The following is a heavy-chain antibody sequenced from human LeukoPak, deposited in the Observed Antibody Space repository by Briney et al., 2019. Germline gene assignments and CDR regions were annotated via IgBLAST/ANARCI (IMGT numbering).Heavy chain of an antibody. CDR1: GGSISSGGYY. Sequence: SETLSLTCTVSGGSISSGGYYWSWIRQHPGKGLEWIGYIYYSGSTYYNPSLKSRATISVDTSKNQFSLKLSSVTAADTAVYYCARAGDIVVVPAAGQDWFDPWGQGTLVTVSS. CDR3: ARAGDIVVVPAAGQDWFDP. CDR2: IYYSGST. J-gene: IGHJ5*02. D-gene: IGHD2-2*01. V-gene: IGHV4-31*03.